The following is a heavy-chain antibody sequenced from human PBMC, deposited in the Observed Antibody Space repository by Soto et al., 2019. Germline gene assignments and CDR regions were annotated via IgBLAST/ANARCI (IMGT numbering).Heavy chain of an antibody. CDR1: GFTFSSYA. D-gene: IGHD5-18*01. CDR2: ISYDGSNK. CDR3: ARVRLRGNWFDP. V-gene: IGHV3-30-3*01. J-gene: IGHJ5*02. Sequence: QVQLVESGGGVDQPGRSLRLSCAASGFTFSSYAMNWVRQAPGTGLEWVAVISYDGSNKYYADSVKGRFTISRDNSKNTLYLQMNSLTAEDTAVYYCARVRLRGNWFDPWGQGTLVTVSS.